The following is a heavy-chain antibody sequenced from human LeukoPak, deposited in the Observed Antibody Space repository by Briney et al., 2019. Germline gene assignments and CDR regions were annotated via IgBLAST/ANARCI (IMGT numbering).Heavy chain of an antibody. CDR1: GFTFSTYG. CDR2: ISYDGNNR. Sequence: GGSLRLSCEASGFTFSTYGMPWVRQAPGKGLEWVALISYDGNNRYYADSVKGRFAISRDNSKNTLYLQMNSLRPEDTAVYYCAKALRTWGYCGGDCSNVHTFDIWGQGTMVTVSS. V-gene: IGHV3-30*18. D-gene: IGHD2-21*02. J-gene: IGHJ3*02. CDR3: AKALRTWGYCGGDCSNVHTFDI.